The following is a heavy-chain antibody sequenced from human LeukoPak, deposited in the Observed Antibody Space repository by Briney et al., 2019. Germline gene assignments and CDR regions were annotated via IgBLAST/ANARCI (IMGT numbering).Heavy chain of an antibody. CDR1: GFTVSSNY. D-gene: IGHD4-17*01. CDR3: AREHDYGDYVDY. CDR2: IYSGGST. V-gene: IGHV3-53*01. Sequence: GGSLRLSCAASGFTVSSNYMSWVRQAPGKGLEWVSVIYSGGSTYYADSVKGRFTISRDNSKNTLYLQMNSLRAEDTAVYYCAREHDYGDYVDYWGQGTLVTVSS. J-gene: IGHJ4*02.